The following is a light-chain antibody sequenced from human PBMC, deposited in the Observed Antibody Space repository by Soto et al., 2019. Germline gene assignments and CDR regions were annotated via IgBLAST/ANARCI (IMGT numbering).Light chain of an antibody. Sequence: AIQMTQSPPSLSASVGDRAIITCRASQGIRVDVGWLQQRPGHAPNLLNYAASTLHTGVPSTFTGSGSGTDFTLTINDLQPEDVATYVCLQDYDFPYTFGQGTKLEI. CDR2: AAS. CDR1: QGIRVD. CDR3: LQDYDFPYT. J-gene: IGKJ2*01. V-gene: IGKV1-6*01.